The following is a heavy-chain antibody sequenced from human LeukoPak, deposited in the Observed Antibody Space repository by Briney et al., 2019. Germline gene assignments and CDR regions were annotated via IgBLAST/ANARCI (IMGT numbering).Heavy chain of an antibody. CDR3: AREGGSYNVRYYFHY. V-gene: IGHV1-46*01. Sequence: ASVKVSCKASGYTFTTSYIHWVRQAPGQGLEWMGIINPSGGSTSYAQNFQGRVTMTRDTPTSTVYMELSSLRSEDTAVYYCAREGGSYNVRYYFHYWGQGTLVTVSS. CDR1: GYTFTTSY. D-gene: IGHD1-26*01. J-gene: IGHJ4*02. CDR2: INPSGGST.